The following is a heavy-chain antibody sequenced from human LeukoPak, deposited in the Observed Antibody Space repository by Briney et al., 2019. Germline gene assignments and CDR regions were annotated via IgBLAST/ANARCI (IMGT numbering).Heavy chain of an antibody. CDR1: GFTFSSYS. V-gene: IGHV3-48*04. CDR3: AKTLLASSGYYDY. CDR2: ISSSGSTI. J-gene: IGHJ4*02. D-gene: IGHD3-22*01. Sequence: GGSLRLSCAASGFTFSSYSMNWVRQAPGKGLEWVSYISSSGSTIYYADSVKGRFTISRDNAKNTLYLQMNSLRAEDTAVYYCAKTLLASSGYYDYWGQGTLVTVSS.